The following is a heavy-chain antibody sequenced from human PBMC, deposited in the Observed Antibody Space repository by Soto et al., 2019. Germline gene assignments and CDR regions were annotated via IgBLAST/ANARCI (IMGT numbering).Heavy chain of an antibody. CDR2: INPNSGGT. Sequence: SVKVSCKASGYTFSDYYIHWVRQAPGQGLEWMGWINPNSGGTKYAPKFQGGVTMTRDTSITTAYMELSRLRSGDTAVYYCAREPATAKPEGVDFWGQGTLVTVSS. V-gene: IGHV1-2*02. D-gene: IGHD1-1*01. J-gene: IGHJ4*02. CDR3: AREPATAKPEGVDF. CDR1: GYTFSDYY.